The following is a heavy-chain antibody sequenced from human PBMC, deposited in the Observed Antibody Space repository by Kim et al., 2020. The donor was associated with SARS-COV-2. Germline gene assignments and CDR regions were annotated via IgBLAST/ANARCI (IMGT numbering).Heavy chain of an antibody. Sequence: ASVKVSCKASGYTFTSYYMHWVRQAPGQGLEWMGIINPSGGSTSYAQKFQGRVTMTRDTSTSTVYMELSSLRSEDTAVYYCARDNDYIWGSYRSFDYWGQGTLVTVSS. V-gene: IGHV1-46*01. CDR2: INPSGGST. J-gene: IGHJ4*02. CDR3: ARDNDYIWGSYRSFDY. D-gene: IGHD3-16*02. CDR1: GYTFTSYY.